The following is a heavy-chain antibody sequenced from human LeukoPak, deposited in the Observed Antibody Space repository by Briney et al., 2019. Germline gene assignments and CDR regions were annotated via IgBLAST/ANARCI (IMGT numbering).Heavy chain of an antibody. CDR2: INPNSGGT. V-gene: IGHV1-2*06. Sequence: ASVKVSCKASGYTFTGYYMHWVRQAPGQGLEWMGRINPNSGGTNYAQKFQGRVTMTRDTSISTAYMELSRLTSDDTAVFYCVPDCSSTACLFDYWGQGTLVTVSS. D-gene: IGHD2-2*01. CDR1: GYTFTGYY. J-gene: IGHJ4*02. CDR3: VPDCSSTACLFDY.